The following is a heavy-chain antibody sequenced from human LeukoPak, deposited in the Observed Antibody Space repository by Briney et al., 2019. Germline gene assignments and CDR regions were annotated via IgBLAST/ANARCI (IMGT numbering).Heavy chain of an antibody. CDR3: AKDHGRDYYGSGRYDY. J-gene: IGHJ4*02. CDR1: GFTFSSCA. CDR2: ISGSGDST. V-gene: IGHV3-23*01. D-gene: IGHD3-10*01. Sequence: PGGSLRLSCAASGFTFSSCAMSWVRQAPGKGLEWVSTISGSGDSTYYADSVKGRFTISRDNSKNTLYLQMNSLRAEDTAVYYCAKDHGRDYYGSGRYDYWGQGTLVTVSS.